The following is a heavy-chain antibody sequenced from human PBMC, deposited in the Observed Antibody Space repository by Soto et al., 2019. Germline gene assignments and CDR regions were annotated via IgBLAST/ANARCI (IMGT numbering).Heavy chain of an antibody. CDR1: GFPFSDSA. D-gene: IGHD3-22*01. V-gene: IGHV3-73*01. Sequence: SLRLSCAASGFPFSDSAMHWVRQASGKGLEWLGRIRSKANNFATAYAASVKGRFTISRDDAKNTVYLQMNSLNSEDTAVYYCTRRSEYDSGGYYYAYDYWGQGTRVTVSS. J-gene: IGHJ4*02. CDR2: IRSKANNFAT. CDR3: TRRSEYDSGGYYYAYDY.